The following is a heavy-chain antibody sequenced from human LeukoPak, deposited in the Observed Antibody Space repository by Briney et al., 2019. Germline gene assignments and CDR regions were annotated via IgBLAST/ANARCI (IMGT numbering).Heavy chain of an antibody. Sequence: GGSLRLSCAVSGLTLSNYGMSWVRQATGKGLEWVAGISGSGGSTYYADSVKGRFTISRDNSKNTLYLQMNSLRAEDTAVYYCAKEVLGYYYDSSGYPLDYWGQGTLVTVSS. CDR1: GLTLSNYG. J-gene: IGHJ4*02. V-gene: IGHV3-23*01. CDR3: AKEVLGYYYDSSGYPLDY. D-gene: IGHD3-22*01. CDR2: ISGSGGST.